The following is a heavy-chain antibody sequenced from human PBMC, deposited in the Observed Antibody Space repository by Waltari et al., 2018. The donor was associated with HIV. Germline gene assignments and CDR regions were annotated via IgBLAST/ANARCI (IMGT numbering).Heavy chain of an antibody. CDR2: NKQDGSEK. CDR3: AKYSGSYWGAHNWFDP. CDR1: GLPFRIYW. V-gene: IGHV3-7*01. D-gene: IGHD1-26*01. Sequence: EVQLVESGGGLVQPGGSLRLACSASGLPFRIYWMPWFRQAPGKGLEGVANNKQDGSEKHYADAVRGRFTISRDNTKNSLYLQMNSLRAEDTAVYYCAKYSGSYWGAHNWFDPWGQGTLVTVSS. J-gene: IGHJ5*02.